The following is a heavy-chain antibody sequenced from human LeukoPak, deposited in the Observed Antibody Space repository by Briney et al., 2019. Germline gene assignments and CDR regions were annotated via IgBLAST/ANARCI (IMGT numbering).Heavy chain of an antibody. CDR3: ARLANYDYIWGSYNL. D-gene: IGHD3-16*01. V-gene: IGHV1-2*04. CDR2: INPNSGGT. CDR1: GYTFTGYY. J-gene: IGHJ4*02. Sequence: ASVKVSCEASGYTFTGYYMHWVRQAPGQGLEWMGWINPNSGGTNYAQKFQGWVTMTRDTSISTAYMELNRLRSNDTAVYYCARLANYDYIWGSYNLWGQGTLVTVSS.